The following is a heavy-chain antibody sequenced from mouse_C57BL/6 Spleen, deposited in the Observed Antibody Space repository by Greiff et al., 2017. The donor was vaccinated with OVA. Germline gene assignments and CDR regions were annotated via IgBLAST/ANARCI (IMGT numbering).Heavy chain of an antibody. J-gene: IGHJ4*01. CDR3: VRQRYSNYVDYAMDY. V-gene: IGHV10-1*01. D-gene: IGHD2-5*01. CDR1: GFSFNTYA. Sequence: GGGLVQPKGSLKLSCAASGFSFNTYAMNWVRQAPGKGLEWVARIRSKSNNYATYYADSVKDRFTISRDDSESMLYLQMNNLKTEDTAMYYCVRQRYSNYVDYAMDYWGQGTSVTVSS. CDR2: IRSKSNNYAT.